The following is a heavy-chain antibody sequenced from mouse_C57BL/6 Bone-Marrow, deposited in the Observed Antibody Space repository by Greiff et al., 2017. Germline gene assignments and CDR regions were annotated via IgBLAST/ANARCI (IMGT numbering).Heavy chain of an antibody. CDR2: IYPRSGNT. Sequence: VMLVESGAELARPGASVKLSCKASGYTFTSYGISWVKQRPGQGLEWIGEIYPRSGNTYYNEKFKGKATLTADKSSSTAYMELRSLTSEDSAVYFCAREDYDYDDWFAYWGQGTLVTVSA. J-gene: IGHJ3*01. D-gene: IGHD2-4*01. CDR3: AREDYDYDDWFAY. CDR1: GYTFTSYG. V-gene: IGHV1-81*01.